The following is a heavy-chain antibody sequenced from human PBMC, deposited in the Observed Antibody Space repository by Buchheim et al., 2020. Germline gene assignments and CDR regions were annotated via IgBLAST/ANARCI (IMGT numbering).Heavy chain of an antibody. J-gene: IGHJ5*02. CDR3: ARIRTMVRGVIIRYNWFDP. CDR1: GGSISSSSYY. V-gene: IGHV4-39*07. Sequence: QLQLQESGPGLVKPSETLSLTCTVSGGSISSSSYYWGWIRQPPGKGLEWIGSIYYSGSTYYNPSLKSRVTISVDTSKKQFSLKLSSVTAADTAVYYCARIRTMVRGVIIRYNWFDPWGQGTL. CDR2: IYYSGST. D-gene: IGHD3-10*01.